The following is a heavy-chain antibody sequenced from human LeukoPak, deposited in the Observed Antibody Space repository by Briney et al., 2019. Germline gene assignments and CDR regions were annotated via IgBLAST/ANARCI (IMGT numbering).Heavy chain of an antibody. Sequence: ASVKVSCKASGYTFTGYYMHWVRQAPGQGLEWMGWINPNSGGTNYAQKFQGRVTMTRDTSISTAYMELRSLRSDDTAVYYCARTDSSGFWGPFDYWGQGTLVTVSS. CDR2: INPNSGGT. D-gene: IGHD3-22*01. CDR1: GYTFTGYY. J-gene: IGHJ4*02. V-gene: IGHV1-2*02. CDR3: ARTDSSGFWGPFDY.